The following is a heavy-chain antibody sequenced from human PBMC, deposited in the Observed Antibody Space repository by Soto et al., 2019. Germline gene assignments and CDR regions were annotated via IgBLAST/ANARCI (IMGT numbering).Heavy chain of an antibody. CDR3: TKDQARAASHGID. CDR1: GFTFNNYG. CDR2: ISNDGSDK. V-gene: IGHV3-30*18. J-gene: IGHJ3*01. D-gene: IGHD1-26*01. Sequence: QVQLVESGGGVVQPGRSLRLSCAASGFTFNNYGIHWARQAPGKGLEWVAAISNDGSDKYYADSVKGRLTISRDNSKNTVFLQMSSLRAEYTAMYYCTKDQARAASHGIDWGQWTMVTVSS.